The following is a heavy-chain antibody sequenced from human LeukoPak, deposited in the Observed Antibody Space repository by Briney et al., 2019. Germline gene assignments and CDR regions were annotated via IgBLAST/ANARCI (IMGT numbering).Heavy chain of an antibody. D-gene: IGHD4-11*01. CDR1: GFSISSFW. CDR3: ARGAYSFDY. CDR2: INSDGSSI. Sequence: PGGSLRLSCAASGFSISSFWMHWVRQAPGKGVVWVARINSDGSSITYVDSVKGRFAISRDNAKHTFHLQMNSLTDDDTAVYYCARGAYSFDYWGQGTLVTVSS. J-gene: IGHJ4*02. V-gene: IGHV3-74*01.